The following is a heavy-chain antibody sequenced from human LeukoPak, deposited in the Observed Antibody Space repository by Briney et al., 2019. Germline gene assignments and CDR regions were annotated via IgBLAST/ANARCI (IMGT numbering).Heavy chain of an antibody. J-gene: IGHJ5*02. CDR2: IYYSGST. V-gene: IGHV4-61*01. CDR3: AVETTVTNWFDP. CDR1: GGSVSSGSYY. Sequence: SETLSLTCTVSGGSVSSGSYYWSWIRQPPGEGLEWIGYIYYSGSTNYNPSLKSRVTISVDTSKNQFSLKLSSVTAADTAVYYCAVETTVTNWFDPWGQGTLVTVSS. D-gene: IGHD4-17*01.